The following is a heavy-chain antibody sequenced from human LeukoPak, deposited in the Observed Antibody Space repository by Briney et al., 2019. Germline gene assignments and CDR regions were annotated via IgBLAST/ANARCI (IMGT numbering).Heavy chain of an antibody. CDR1: EFTFSAYG. CDR3: AKARYEDYYYYYGMDV. V-gene: IGHV3-23*01. Sequence: GGSLRLSCAASEFTFSAYGMTWVRQAPGKGLEWVSGISGGGADTKYADSVKGRFTISRDNSKNTLYLQMSSLRGEDTAVYYCAKARYEDYYYYYGMDVWGQGTTVTVSS. J-gene: IGHJ6*02. CDR2: ISGGGADT. D-gene: IGHD2-15*01.